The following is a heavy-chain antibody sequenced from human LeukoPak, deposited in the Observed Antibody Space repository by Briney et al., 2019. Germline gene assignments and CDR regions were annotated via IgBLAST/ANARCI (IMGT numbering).Heavy chain of an antibody. V-gene: IGHV1-18*04. CDR1: GYTFTSYG. CDR2: ISAYNGNT. D-gene: IGHD4-11*01. CDR3: ARDRTVTVYYYYYYGMGV. J-gene: IGHJ6*02. Sequence: AASVKVSCKASGYTFTSYGISWVRQAPGQGLEWMGWISAYNGNTNYAQKLQGRVTMTTDASTSTAYMELRSLRSDDTAVYYCARDRTVTVYYYYYYGMGVWGQGTTVTVSS.